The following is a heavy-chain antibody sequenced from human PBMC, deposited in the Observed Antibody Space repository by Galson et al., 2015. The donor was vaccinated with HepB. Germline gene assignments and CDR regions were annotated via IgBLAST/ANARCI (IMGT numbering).Heavy chain of an antibody. Sequence: SLRLSCAASGFIVNSNFMSWVRQAPGKGLEWVSFIYSGGNTYYADSVKGRFTISRDNSKNTLYLQMNSLRADDTAVYFCARHDYGGTYYYGMDVWGQGTTATVSS. CDR2: IYSGGNT. CDR3: ARHDYGGTYYYGMDV. V-gene: IGHV3-53*01. D-gene: IGHD4-23*01. J-gene: IGHJ6*02. CDR1: GFIVNSNF.